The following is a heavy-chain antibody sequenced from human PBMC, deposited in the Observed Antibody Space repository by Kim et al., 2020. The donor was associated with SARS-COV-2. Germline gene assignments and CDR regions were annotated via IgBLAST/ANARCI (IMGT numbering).Heavy chain of an antibody. J-gene: IGHJ6*02. Sequence: GGSLRLSCVASGFTFSSYEMNWVRQAPGKGLEWVSYISSSGSTIYYADSVKGRFTISRDNAKNSLYLQMNSLRAEDTAVYYCAREFCSLGYCTNVPQSGYYGMDVWGQGTTVTVSS. CDR1: GFTFSSYE. CDR3: AREFCSLGYCTNVPQSGYYGMDV. D-gene: IGHD2-8*01. CDR2: ISSSGSTI. V-gene: IGHV3-48*03.